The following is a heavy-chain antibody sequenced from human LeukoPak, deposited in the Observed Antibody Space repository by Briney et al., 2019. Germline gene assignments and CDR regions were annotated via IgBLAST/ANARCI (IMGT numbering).Heavy chain of an antibody. Sequence: PGGSLRLSCAASGFIFNSDWMYWVRQAPGRGPVWVSGIKPDGTYTHYADSVKGRFTISRDDAKNTLYLQMNSLRVEDTAVYYCANYWNPWGPGTLVTVSS. D-gene: IGHD1-1*01. CDR3: ANYWNP. J-gene: IGHJ5*02. CDR1: GFIFNSDW. V-gene: IGHV3-74*01. CDR2: IKPDGTYT.